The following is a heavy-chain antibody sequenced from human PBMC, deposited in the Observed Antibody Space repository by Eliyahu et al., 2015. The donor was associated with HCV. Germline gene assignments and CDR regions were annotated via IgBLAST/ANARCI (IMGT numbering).Heavy chain of an antibody. Sequence: RSLTLXCAASGFSFXTYGMHWVRQAPGKGLEWVAVISYDSINKNYADSVKARFTISRDNSKNTLYLQVNNLRPEDTAVYFCAKXFKEHWLAYYVDSWGQGTLVTVSS. V-gene: IGHV3-30*18. CDR2: ISYDSINK. CDR3: AKXFKEHWLAYYVDS. J-gene: IGHJ4*02. CDR1: GFSFXTYG. D-gene: IGHD6-19*01.